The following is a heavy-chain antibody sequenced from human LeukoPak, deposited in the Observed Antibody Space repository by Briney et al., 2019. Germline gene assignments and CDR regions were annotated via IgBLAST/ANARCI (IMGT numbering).Heavy chain of an antibody. D-gene: IGHD2-2*01. CDR1: GYTFTSYG. CDR2: ISAYNGNT. Sequence: GASVKVSCKASGYTFTSYGISWVRQAPGQGLEWMGWISAYNGNTNYAQKLQGRVTMTTDTYTSTAYMELRSLRSDDTAVYYCAGDPCRSTSCYAHWFDLWGQGTLVTVSS. CDR3: AGDPCRSTSCYAHWFDL. J-gene: IGHJ5*02. V-gene: IGHV1-18*01.